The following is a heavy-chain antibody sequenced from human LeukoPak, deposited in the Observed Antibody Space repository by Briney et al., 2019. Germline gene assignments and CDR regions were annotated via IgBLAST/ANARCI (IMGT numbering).Heavy chain of an antibody. D-gene: IGHD6-19*01. Sequence: GGSLRLSCAASGFASGFTFSSYAMSWVRQAPGKGLEWVASINGRAATTYYADSVKGRFTISRDNSKNMLHLQMSSLTGEDTALYYCVRRGDASSGWGDHDYWGQGALVTVSS. J-gene: IGHJ4*02. V-gene: IGHV3-23*01. CDR3: VRRGDASSGWGDHDY. CDR2: INGRAATT. CDR1: GFTFSSYA.